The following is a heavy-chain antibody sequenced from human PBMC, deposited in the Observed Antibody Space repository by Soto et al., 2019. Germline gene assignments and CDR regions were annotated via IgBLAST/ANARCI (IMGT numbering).Heavy chain of an antibody. CDR3: ARVPKYCSSTSCYFSRPTLAFDI. Sequence: SETLSLTCAVYGGSFSGYYRSWIRQPPGKGLEWIGEINHSGSTNYNPSLKSRVTISVDTSKNQFSLKLSSVTAADTAVYYCARVPKYCSSTSCYFSRPTLAFDIWGQGTMVTVSS. J-gene: IGHJ3*02. V-gene: IGHV4-34*01. CDR2: INHSGST. D-gene: IGHD2-2*01. CDR1: GGSFSGYY.